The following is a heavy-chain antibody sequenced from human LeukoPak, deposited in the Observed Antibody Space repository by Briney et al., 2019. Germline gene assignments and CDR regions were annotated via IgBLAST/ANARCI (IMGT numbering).Heavy chain of an antibody. V-gene: IGHV1-46*01. CDR2: INPSGGST. J-gene: IGHJ4*02. Sequence: ASVKVSCKASEYTFTSYYMHWVRQAPGQELEWMGIINPSGGSTSYAQKFRGRVTMTRDTSTSTVYMELSSLRSEDTAVYYCASQITMIVVLPDYWGQGTLVTVSS. CDR1: EYTFTSYY. CDR3: ASQITMIVVLPDY. D-gene: IGHD3-22*01.